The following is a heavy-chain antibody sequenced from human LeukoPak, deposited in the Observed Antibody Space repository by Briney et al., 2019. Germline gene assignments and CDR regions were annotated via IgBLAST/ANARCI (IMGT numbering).Heavy chain of an antibody. Sequence: PSETLSLTCTVSGGPITNKYWSWIRQPAGKGLEWIGRIYTSGSTNYNPSLKSRVTMSVDTSKNQFSLKLTSVTAADTAVYYCARHMQGGSRGWFDFWGQGSLVTVSS. J-gene: IGHJ4*02. D-gene: IGHD3-16*01. CDR1: GGPITNKY. V-gene: IGHV4-4*07. CDR2: IYTSGST. CDR3: ARHMQGGSRGWFDF.